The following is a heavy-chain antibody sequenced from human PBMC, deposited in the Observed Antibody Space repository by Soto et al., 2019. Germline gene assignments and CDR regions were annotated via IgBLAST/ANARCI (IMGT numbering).Heavy chain of an antibody. CDR3: AGSIAAQTSSYYYGMDV. V-gene: IGHV1-69*12. Sequence: QVQLVQSGAEVKKPGSSVKVSCKASGGTFSSYAISWVRQAPGQGLEWMGGIIPIFGTANYAQKLQGRVTITADESTSTAYMELSSLRSEDTAVYYCAGSIAAQTSSYYYGMDVWGQGTTVTVSS. CDR2: IIPIFGTA. CDR1: GGTFSSYA. J-gene: IGHJ6*02. D-gene: IGHD6-6*01.